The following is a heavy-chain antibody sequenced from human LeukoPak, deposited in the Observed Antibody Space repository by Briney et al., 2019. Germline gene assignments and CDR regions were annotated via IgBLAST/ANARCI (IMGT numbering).Heavy chain of an antibody. CDR3: AQYLVRGVIITSDAFDI. J-gene: IGHJ3*02. CDR2: IYWDDDK. V-gene: IGHV2-5*02. D-gene: IGHD3-10*01. CDR1: GFSLSTSGVG. Sequence: SGPTLVNPTQTLTLTCTFSGFSLSTSGVGVGWIRQPPGKALEWLALIYWDDDKRYIPSLKSRLTITKATSKTQVVLTMTNMDPVHTATYYCAQYLVRGVIITSDAFDIWGQGTMVTVSS.